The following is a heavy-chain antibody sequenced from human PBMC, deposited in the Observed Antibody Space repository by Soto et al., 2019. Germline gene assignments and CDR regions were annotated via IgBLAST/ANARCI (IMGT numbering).Heavy chain of an antibody. Sequence: ASVKVSCKTSGYTFTDYYTHWVRQAPGQGLEWMGWMNPKSGGAYFAQKFQGRVTMTRDTSISTAYMELSRLRSDDTAVYYCARGDYDILTGYFYYYGMDVWGQGTTVTVSS. CDR1: GYTFTDYY. CDR3: ARGDYDILTGYFYYYGMDV. J-gene: IGHJ6*02. D-gene: IGHD3-9*01. V-gene: IGHV1-2*02. CDR2: MNPKSGGA.